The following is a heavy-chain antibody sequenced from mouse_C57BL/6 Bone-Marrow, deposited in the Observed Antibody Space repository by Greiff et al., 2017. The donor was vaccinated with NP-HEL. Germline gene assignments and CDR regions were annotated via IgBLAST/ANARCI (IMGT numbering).Heavy chain of an antibody. CDR3: ARRPPRAY. J-gene: IGHJ3*01. Sequence: EVKLVESGGDLVKPGGSLKLSCAASGFTFSSYGMSWVRQTPDKRLEWVATISSGGSYTYYPDSVKGRFTISRDNAKNTLYLQMSSLKSEDTAMYYCARRPPRAYWGQGTLVTVSA. CDR2: ISSGGSYT. V-gene: IGHV5-6*02. CDR1: GFTFSSYG.